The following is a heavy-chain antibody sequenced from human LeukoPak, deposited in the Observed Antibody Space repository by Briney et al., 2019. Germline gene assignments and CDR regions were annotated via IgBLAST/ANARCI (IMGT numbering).Heavy chain of an antibody. D-gene: IGHD4-23*01. J-gene: IGHJ4*02. V-gene: IGHV3-30*18. CDR1: GFAFSSYA. CDR3: AKDIDYGGAN. Sequence: GGSLRLSCEASGFAFSSYAMSWLRQAPGKGLEWVALISYDGNNKYYSDSMKGRFTISRDNSKNTLYLQMNSLRAEDTAVYYCAKDIDYGGANWGQGTLVIVSS. CDR2: ISYDGNNK.